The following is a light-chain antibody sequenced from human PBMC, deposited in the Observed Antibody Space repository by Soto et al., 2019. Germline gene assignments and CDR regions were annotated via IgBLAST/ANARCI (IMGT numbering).Light chain of an antibody. CDR1: QSVSSSY. J-gene: IGKJ4*01. CDR3: QQYGSSPPVT. Sequence: EIVLTQSPGTLSLSPGERATLSCRASQSVSSSYLAWYQQKPGQAPRLLIYGASSRATGIPDRFSGSGSGRDFTLTISRLAPEDFAVYYWQQYGSSPPVTFGGGTKVEIK. V-gene: IGKV3-20*01. CDR2: GAS.